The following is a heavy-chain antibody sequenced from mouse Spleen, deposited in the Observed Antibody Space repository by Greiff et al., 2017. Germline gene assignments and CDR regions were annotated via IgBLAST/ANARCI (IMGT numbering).Heavy chain of an antibody. CDR3: AAGGY. CDR1: GYSFTDYN. V-gene: IGHV14-3*02. CDR2: IDPATGNT. Sequence: DVKLVESGPELVKPGASVQVSCKASGYSFTDYNMYWVTQRPEQGLAWIGRIDPATGNTKYDPKFQGKATITADTSSNTAYLQLRSLTSEDTAVYYCAAGGYGGQGTTRTVAA. J-gene: IGHJ2*01.